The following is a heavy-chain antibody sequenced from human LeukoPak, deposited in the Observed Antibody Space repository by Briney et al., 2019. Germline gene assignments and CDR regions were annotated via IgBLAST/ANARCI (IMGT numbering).Heavy chain of an antibody. D-gene: IGHD2-15*01. CDR2: ISGSGNNT. Sequence: GGSLRLSCAASGFTFSNYAMSWVRQVPGKGLEWVSSISGSGNNTYYVDSAKGRITISRDNSKNTLFLQINSLRAEDTAVYYCSRGPYCSGGTCFSLGEFDPWGQGTLVTVSS. V-gene: IGHV3-23*01. CDR3: SRGPYCSGGTCFSLGEFDP. J-gene: IGHJ5*02. CDR1: GFTFSNYA.